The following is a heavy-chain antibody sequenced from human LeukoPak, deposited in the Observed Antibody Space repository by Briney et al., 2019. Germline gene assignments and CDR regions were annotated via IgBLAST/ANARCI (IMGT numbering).Heavy chain of an antibody. Sequence: GESLKISCKGSGFTITNFWIAWVRQLPGKGLEWMGLIYPADSDIRYSPSFQGQVTISADKSINTAYLQWNSLKASDTAIYYCARRACDGHYCSHIDLWGQGTLVTVSS. CDR1: GFTITNFW. CDR2: IYPADSDI. V-gene: IGHV5-51*01. D-gene: IGHD2-21*02. J-gene: IGHJ5*02. CDR3: ARRACDGHYCSHIDL.